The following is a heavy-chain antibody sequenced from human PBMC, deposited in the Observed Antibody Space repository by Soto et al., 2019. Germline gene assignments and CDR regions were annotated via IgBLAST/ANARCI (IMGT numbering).Heavy chain of an antibody. Sequence: QVQLVQSGAEVKKPGSSVKVSCKDSGGTFNTYSMFWVRQAPGQGLEWMGRIIPMLGVRNYAQRFQDRVTITADKSTATVHMVLCSLRSEDTALYHCTIVSWSGEVFDIWGQWTMVTVSS. V-gene: IGHV1-69*02. CDR3: TIVSWSGEVFDI. D-gene: IGHD2-15*01. J-gene: IGHJ3*02. CDR1: GGTFNTYS. CDR2: IIPMLGVR.